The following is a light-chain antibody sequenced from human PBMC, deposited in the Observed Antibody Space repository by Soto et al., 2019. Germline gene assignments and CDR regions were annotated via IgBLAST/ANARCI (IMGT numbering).Light chain of an antibody. CDR3: QQYGSHWT. Sequence: IVLTQSPGTLSLSPGERATLSCRASQSVSSSYLAWYQQKPGQAPRLLIYGASSRATGIPDRFSGSGSGTDFTLTISRLEPEDFAVYYCQQYGSHWTFGQGTKVDIK. CDR1: QSVSSSY. CDR2: GAS. J-gene: IGKJ1*01. V-gene: IGKV3-20*01.